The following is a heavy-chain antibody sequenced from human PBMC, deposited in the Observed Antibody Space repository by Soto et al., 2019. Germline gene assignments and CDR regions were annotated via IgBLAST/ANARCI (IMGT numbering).Heavy chain of an antibody. CDR2: IVVGSGNT. D-gene: IGHD3-9*01. CDR3: EADPHYDILTGYLPGWFDP. CDR1: GFTFTSSA. V-gene: IGHV1-58*01. J-gene: IGHJ5*02. Sequence: SVKVSCKAFGFTFTSSAVQWVRQARGQRLEWIGWIVVGSGNTNYAQKFQERVTITRDMSTSTAYMELSSLRSEDTAVYYCEADPHYDILTGYLPGWFDPWGQGTLVTVSS.